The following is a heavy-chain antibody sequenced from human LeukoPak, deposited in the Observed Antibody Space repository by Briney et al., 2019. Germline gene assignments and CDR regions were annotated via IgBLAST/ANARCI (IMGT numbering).Heavy chain of an antibody. D-gene: IGHD2-2*01. CDR2: ISGSGGST. V-gene: IGHV3-23*01. CDR1: GFTFSSYA. J-gene: IGHJ4*02. CDR3: AKIKTEIVVVPAADFDY. Sequence: PGGSLRLSCAASGFTFSSYAMSWVRQAPGKGLEWVSAISGSGGSTYYADSVKGRFTISRDNSKNTLYLQMNSLRAEDTAVYYCAKIKTEIVVVPAADFDYWGQGTLVTVSS.